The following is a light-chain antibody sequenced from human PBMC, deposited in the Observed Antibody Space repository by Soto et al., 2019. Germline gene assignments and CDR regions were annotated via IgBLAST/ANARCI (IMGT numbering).Light chain of an antibody. CDR3: SSYTSSSTLLYV. J-gene: IGLJ1*01. CDR2: DVS. V-gene: IGLV2-14*01. CDR1: SSDVGGYNY. Sequence: QSALTQPASVSGSPGQSITISCTGTSSDVGGYNYVSWYQQHPGKAPKLMIYDVSNRPSGVSNRFSGSQSGNTASLTISGLQAEDEADYYCSSYTSSSTLLYVFGTGTKLTFL.